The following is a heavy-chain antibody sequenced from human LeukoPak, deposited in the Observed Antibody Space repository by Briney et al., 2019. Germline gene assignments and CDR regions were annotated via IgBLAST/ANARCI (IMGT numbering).Heavy chain of an antibody. Sequence: ASVKVSCKASGYTFTSYDINWVRQATGQGLEWMGWMNPNSGNTGYAQKFQGRVTMTRNTSISTAYMELSSLRSDDTAVYYCARARRTFGGVSFDYWGQGTLVTVSS. J-gene: IGHJ4*02. V-gene: IGHV1-8*01. D-gene: IGHD3-16*01. CDR1: GYTFTSYD. CDR3: ARARRTFGGVSFDY. CDR2: MNPNSGNT.